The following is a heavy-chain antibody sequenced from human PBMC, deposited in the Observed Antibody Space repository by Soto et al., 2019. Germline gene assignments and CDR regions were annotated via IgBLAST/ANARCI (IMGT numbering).Heavy chain of an antibody. CDR1: GGSFSGYY. J-gene: IGHJ5*02. V-gene: IGHV4-34*01. CDR3: ARALRSRIVVVPAAIVSNWSDP. D-gene: IGHD2-2*02. CDR2: INHSGST. Sequence: PSETLSLTCAVYGGSFSGYYWSWIRQPPGKGLEWIGEINHSGSTNYNPSLKSRVTISVDTSKNQFSLKLSSVTAADTAVYYCARALRSRIVVVPAAIVSNWSDPWGQGTLVTVSS.